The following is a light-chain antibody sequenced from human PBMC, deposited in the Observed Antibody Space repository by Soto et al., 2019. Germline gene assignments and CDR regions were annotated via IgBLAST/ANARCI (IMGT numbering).Light chain of an antibody. CDR1: QSVSSY. J-gene: IGKJ1*01. Sequence: VLTQSPATLSLSPGERATLTCRASQSVSSYLAWYQQKPGQAPRLLIYDASNRATGIPARFSGSGSGTDFTLTISSLEPEDFAVYYCQQRSNWPRTFGQGTKVEIK. CDR3: QQRSNWPRT. V-gene: IGKV3-11*01. CDR2: DAS.